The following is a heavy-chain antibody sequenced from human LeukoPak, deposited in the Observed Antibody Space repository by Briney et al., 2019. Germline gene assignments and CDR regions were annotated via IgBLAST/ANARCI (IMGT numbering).Heavy chain of an antibody. CDR1: GFTFSSFS. CDR2: INTVASYI. Sequence: GGSLRLSCAASGFTFSSFSINWVRQAPGKGLEWVSSINTVASYIYYADSVRGRFTISRDNAKNSLYLQMNSLRAEDTAVYYCARDRSYGSGGYYYMDVWGKGTTVTVSS. CDR3: ARDRSYGSGGYYYMDV. D-gene: IGHD3-10*01. J-gene: IGHJ6*03. V-gene: IGHV3-21*01.